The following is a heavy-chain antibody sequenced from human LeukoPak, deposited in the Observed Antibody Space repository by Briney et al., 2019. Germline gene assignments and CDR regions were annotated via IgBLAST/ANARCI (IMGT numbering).Heavy chain of an antibody. D-gene: IGHD4-11*01. CDR2: IYTSGST. CDR1: GNSISSYY. J-gene: IGHJ4*02. CDR3: ARETTGLARYFDY. Sequence: SETLSLTCTVSGNSISSYYWSWIRQPAGKGLEWIGRIYTSGSTNYNPSLKSRVTMSVDTSKDQFSLNLSSVTAADTAVYYCARETTGLARYFDYWGQGTLVTVSS. V-gene: IGHV4-4*07.